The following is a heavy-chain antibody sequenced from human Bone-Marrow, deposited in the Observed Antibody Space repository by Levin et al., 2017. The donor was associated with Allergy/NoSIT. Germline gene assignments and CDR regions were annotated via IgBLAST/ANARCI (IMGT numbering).Heavy chain of an antibody. J-gene: IGHJ4*02. CDR1: GFTLNNAW. Sequence: GESLKISCAASGFTLNNAWMSWVRQAPGKGLEWVGRIKSKTDGGTTDYAAPVKGRFIISRDDSKDTLYLQMNSLKTEDTAVYYCTTDGRQLVLPQDYFDYWGQGTLVTVSS. CDR3: TTDGRQLVLPQDYFDY. D-gene: IGHD6-13*01. V-gene: IGHV3-15*01. CDR2: IKSKTDGGTT.